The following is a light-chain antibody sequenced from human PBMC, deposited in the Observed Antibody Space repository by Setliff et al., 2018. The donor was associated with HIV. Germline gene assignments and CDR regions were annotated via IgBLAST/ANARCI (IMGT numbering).Light chain of an antibody. Sequence: QSVLTQPASVSGSPGQSITISCTGTSSDVGGYNYVSWYQQEPGKAPKLMIYEVNNRPSGVSNRFSGSKSGNTASLTISGLQAEDEADYYCSSYTSSSTWVFGGGTQLTVL. CDR3: SSYTSSSTWV. V-gene: IGLV2-14*01. CDR1: SSDVGGYNY. CDR2: EVN. J-gene: IGLJ3*02.